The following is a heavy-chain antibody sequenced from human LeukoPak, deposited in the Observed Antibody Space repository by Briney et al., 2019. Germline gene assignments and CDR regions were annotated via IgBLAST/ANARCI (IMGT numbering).Heavy chain of an antibody. CDR2: IYYSGST. D-gene: IGHD3-3*01. Sequence: SETLSLTCTVSGGSISSYYWSWIRQPPGKGLEWIGYIYYSGSTNYNPSLKSRVTISVDTSKNQFSLKLSSVTAADTAVYYCASTYYDFPSAFDYWGQGTLVTVSS. CDR3: ASTYYDFPSAFDY. V-gene: IGHV4-59*12. J-gene: IGHJ4*02. CDR1: GGSISSYY.